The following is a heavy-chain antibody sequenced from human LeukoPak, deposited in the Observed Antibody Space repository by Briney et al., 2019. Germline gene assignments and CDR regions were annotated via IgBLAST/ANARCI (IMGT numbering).Heavy chain of an antibody. CDR1: GFTFSSYA. CDR3: ARGYDSSGYYLSAPFFDY. Sequence: GGSLGLSCAASGFTFSSYAMHWVRQAPGKGLEWVAVISYDGSNKYYADSVKGRFTISGDNSKNTLYLQMNSLRAEDTAVYYCARGYDSSGYYLSAPFFDYWGQGTLVTVSS. V-gene: IGHV3-30*04. CDR2: ISYDGSNK. D-gene: IGHD3-22*01. J-gene: IGHJ4*02.